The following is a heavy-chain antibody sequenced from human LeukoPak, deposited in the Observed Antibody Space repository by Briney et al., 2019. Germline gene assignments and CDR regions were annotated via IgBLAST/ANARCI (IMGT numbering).Heavy chain of an antibody. CDR3: ARDQSGYGSFDY. CDR1: GYTFTSYG. V-gene: IGHV1-18*01. Sequence: SVKVSCKASGYTFTSYGISWVRQAPGLGLEWMGWTSAYNGNTNYAQKLQGRVTMTTDTSTSTAYMELRSLRSDDTAVYYCARDQSGYGSFDYWGQGALVTVSS. J-gene: IGHJ4*02. D-gene: IGHD5-12*01. CDR2: TSAYNGNT.